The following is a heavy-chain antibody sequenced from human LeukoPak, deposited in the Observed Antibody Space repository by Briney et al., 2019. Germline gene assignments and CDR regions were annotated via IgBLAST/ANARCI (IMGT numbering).Heavy chain of an antibody. CDR3: ARDYQRWGNFDS. V-gene: IGHV3-48*03. CDR1: GFTFSSYE. Sequence: GGSLRLSCAVSGFTFSSYEMNWVRQAPGKGLEWFSYISSSGSTIYYADSVKGRFTISRDNAKNSLYLQMNSLRVEDTAVYYCARDYQRWGNFDSWGQGTLVSVSS. CDR2: ISSSGSTI. D-gene: IGHD5-24*01. J-gene: IGHJ4*02.